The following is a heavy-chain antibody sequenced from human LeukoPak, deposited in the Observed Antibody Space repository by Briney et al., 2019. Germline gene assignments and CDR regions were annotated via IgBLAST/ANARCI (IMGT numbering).Heavy chain of an antibody. CDR2: FNSDGSST. V-gene: IGHV3-74*01. D-gene: IGHD1-26*01. Sequence: GGSLRLSFAAPGFTFRNYWIHLARQAPGKGLRLFLRFNSDGSSTYYADPVKGRFTISRDKAKNTLYLQMNSLRAEDTAVYYCARVSYVGIVGYFDYWGQGTLVTVSS. CDR1: GFTFRNYW. J-gene: IGHJ4*02. CDR3: ARVSYVGIVGYFDY.